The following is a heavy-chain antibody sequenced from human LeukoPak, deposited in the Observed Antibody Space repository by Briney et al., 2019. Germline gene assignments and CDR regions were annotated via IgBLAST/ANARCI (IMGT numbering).Heavy chain of an antibody. CDR2: IYHSGST. Sequence: SETLSLTCTVSGYSISSGYYWGWIRQPPGKGLEWIGSIYHSGSTYYNPSLKSRVTISVDTSKNQFSLKLSSVTAADTAVYYCARVVAAAARGDWFDPWGQGTLVTVSS. CDR3: ARVVAAAARGDWFDP. J-gene: IGHJ5*02. V-gene: IGHV4-38-2*02. D-gene: IGHD6-13*01. CDR1: GYSISSGYY.